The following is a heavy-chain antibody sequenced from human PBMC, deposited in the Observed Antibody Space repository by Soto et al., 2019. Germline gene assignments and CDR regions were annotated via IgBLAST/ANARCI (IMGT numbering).Heavy chain of an antibody. CDR1: GLSFSSYA. Sequence: GSLRLFGAAAGLSFSSYAMFWVRQAPGKGLEWVSAISGSGGSTYYEDAVKGRFTISRDNSKNTLYLQMNSLRAEDTAVDYCAKVRASGWYPADWYFDRWGRGTLVNVSS. D-gene: IGHD6-19*01. J-gene: IGHJ2*01. CDR2: ISGSGGST. CDR3: AKVRASGWYPADWYFDR. V-gene: IGHV3-23*01.